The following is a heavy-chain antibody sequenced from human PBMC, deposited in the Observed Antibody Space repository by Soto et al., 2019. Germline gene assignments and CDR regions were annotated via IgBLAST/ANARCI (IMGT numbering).Heavy chain of an antibody. D-gene: IGHD3-10*01. Sequence: GGSLRLSCGASGFTFSSYAMHWVRQAPGKGLEWVAVISYDGSNKYYADSVKGRFTISRDNSKNTLYLQMNSLRAEDTAVYYCARDSDRLLGYYYYGMDVWGQGTTVTVSS. CDR2: ISYDGSNK. J-gene: IGHJ6*02. CDR1: GFTFSSYA. V-gene: IGHV3-30-3*01. CDR3: ARDSDRLLGYYYYGMDV.